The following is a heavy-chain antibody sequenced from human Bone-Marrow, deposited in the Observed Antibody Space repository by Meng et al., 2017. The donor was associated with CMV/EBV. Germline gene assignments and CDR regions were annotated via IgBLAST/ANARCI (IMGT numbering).Heavy chain of an antibody. CDR1: GFTFSSCA. CDR2: ISNDGTNK. D-gene: IGHD2-21*02. CDR3: ARAVFSDPTYSMDV. J-gene: IGHJ6*02. V-gene: IGHV3-30-3*01. Sequence: GGSLRLSCAASGFTFSSCAMHWVRQAPGKGLEWVALISNDGTNKYYAGSVKGRVTISRDNSKNKLYLQMNNLRPGVPTIYYCARAVFSDPTYSMDVWGRGTTVTVSS.